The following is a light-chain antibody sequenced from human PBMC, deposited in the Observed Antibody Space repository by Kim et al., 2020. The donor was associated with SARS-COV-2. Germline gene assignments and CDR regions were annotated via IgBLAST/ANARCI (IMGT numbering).Light chain of an antibody. J-gene: IGKJ2*01. V-gene: IGKV4-1*01. CDR2: WAS. CDR1: QRRLSSPKNKNR. CDR3: QQYRTVPYT. Sequence: ATINCKSSQRRLSSPKNKNRVIWYQQKRGRPPDVLIYWASNRESGVPDRFSGSGSGTDFTLTISSLQAEYVAIYYCQQYRTVPYTFGQGTKLEI.